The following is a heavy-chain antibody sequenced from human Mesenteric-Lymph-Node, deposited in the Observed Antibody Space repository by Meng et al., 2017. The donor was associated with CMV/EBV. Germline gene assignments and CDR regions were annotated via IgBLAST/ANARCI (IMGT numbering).Heavy chain of an antibody. J-gene: IGHJ3*02. V-gene: IGHV3-21*01. CDR1: GFAFSTYS. CDR3: ARERSSGYHLQYAFDI. Sequence: GGSLRLSCAASGFAFSTYSMNWVRQAPGKGLEWVSAISSSSIYIFYADSVKGRFTVSRDNAKNSLYLQMNSLRAEDTAVYYCARERSSGYHLQYAFDIWGPGTMVTVSS. D-gene: IGHD3-22*01. CDR2: ISSSSIYI.